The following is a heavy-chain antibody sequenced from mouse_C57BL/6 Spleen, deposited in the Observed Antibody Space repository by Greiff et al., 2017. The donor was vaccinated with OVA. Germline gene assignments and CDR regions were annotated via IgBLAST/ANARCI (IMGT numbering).Heavy chain of an antibody. D-gene: IGHD4-1*01. CDR2: IHPNSGST. V-gene: IGHV1-64*01. J-gene: IGHJ2*01. CDR1: GYTFTSYW. CDR3: ARGAPGTFYFDY. Sequence: VKLQQPGAELVKPGASVKLSCKASGYTFTSYWMHWVKQRPGQGLEWIGMIHPNSGSTNYNEKFKSKATLTVDKSSSTAYMQLSSLTSEDSAVYYCARGAPGTFYFDYWGQGTTLTVSS.